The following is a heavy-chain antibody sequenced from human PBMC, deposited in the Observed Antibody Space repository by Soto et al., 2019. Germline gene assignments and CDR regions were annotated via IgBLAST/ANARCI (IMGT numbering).Heavy chain of an antibody. D-gene: IGHD2-2*01. CDR1: GFTFSSYS. Sequence: GESLKISCAASGFTFSSYSMNWVRQAPGKGLEWVSSISSSSSYIYYADSVKGRFTISRDNAKNSLYLQMNSLRAEDTAVYYCARAEIYCSSTSSSCYAFDIWGQGTMVTVSS. CDR2: ISSSSSYI. CDR3: ARAEIYCSSTSSSCYAFDI. V-gene: IGHV3-21*01. J-gene: IGHJ3*02.